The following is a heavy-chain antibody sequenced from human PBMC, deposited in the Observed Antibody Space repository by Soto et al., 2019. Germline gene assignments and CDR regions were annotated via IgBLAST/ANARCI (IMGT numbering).Heavy chain of an antibody. CDR1: GFTFSSYA. V-gene: IGHV3-23*01. D-gene: IGHD2-2*01. CDR3: AKRGGYCTSISCSIDS. Sequence: GGSLRLSCAASGFTFSSYAMTWVRQAPGKGLEWVSAISGSGANTYYADSVKGRFTISRDNSKNTLYLQMNSLRAEDTAVYYCAKRGGYCTSISCSIDSWGQGALVTVSS. CDR2: ISGSGANT. J-gene: IGHJ4*02.